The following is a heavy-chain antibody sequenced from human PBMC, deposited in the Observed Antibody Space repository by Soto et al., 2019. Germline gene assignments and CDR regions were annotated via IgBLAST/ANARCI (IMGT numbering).Heavy chain of an antibody. D-gene: IGHD6-13*01. Sequence: PGGSLRLSCAASGFTFSSYAMHWVRQAPGKGLEWVAVISYDGSNKYYADSVKGRFTISRDNSKNTLYLQMNGLRAEDTAVYYCARARDSSSWYVYYGMDVWGQGTTVTVSS. CDR2: ISYDGSNK. CDR1: GFTFSSYA. V-gene: IGHV3-30-3*01. J-gene: IGHJ6*02. CDR3: ARARDSSSWYVYYGMDV.